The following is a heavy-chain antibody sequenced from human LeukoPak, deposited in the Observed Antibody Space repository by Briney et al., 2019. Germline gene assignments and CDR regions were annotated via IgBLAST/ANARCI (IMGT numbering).Heavy chain of an antibody. Sequence: SETLSLTCTVSGGSISSDSYYWGWIRQPPGKGLEWIGVISYSGSTYYNPSLKSRVTISVDTSKNQFSLKLSSVTAADTAVYYCARLFTPSYYYDSATQDYWGQGTLVTVSS. CDR1: GGSISSDSYY. J-gene: IGHJ4*02. CDR3: ARLFTPSYYYDSATQDY. V-gene: IGHV4-39*01. D-gene: IGHD3-22*01. CDR2: ISYSGST.